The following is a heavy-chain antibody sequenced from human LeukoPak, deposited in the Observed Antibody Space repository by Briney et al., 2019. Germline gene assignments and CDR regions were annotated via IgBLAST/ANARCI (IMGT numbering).Heavy chain of an antibody. V-gene: IGHV3-33*01. CDR2: IWFDGSNK. Sequence: LSGGSLRLSCAASGFTFSTSGMHWVRQAPGKGLEWVAVIWFDGSNKHYGDSVKGRFTISRDNSENTLYLQMNSLRAEDTAVYYCARDPSYCSSTSCYVGSPLYYYSPMDVWGQGTTVTVSS. CDR3: ARDPSYCSSTSCYVGSPLYYYSPMDV. CDR1: GFTFSTSG. J-gene: IGHJ6*02. D-gene: IGHD2-2*01.